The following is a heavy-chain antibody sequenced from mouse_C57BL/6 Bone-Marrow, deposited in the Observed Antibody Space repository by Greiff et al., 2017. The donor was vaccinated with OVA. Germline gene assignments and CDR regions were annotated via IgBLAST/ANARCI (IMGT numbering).Heavy chain of an antibody. D-gene: IGHD2-4*01. V-gene: IGHV1-81*01. CDR3: ARSMRIIYYDFLFDY. CDR2: IYPRSGNT. CDR1: GYTFTSYG. J-gene: IGHJ2*01. Sequence: QVHVKQSGAELARPGASVKLSCKASGYTFTSYGISWVKQRTGQGLEWIGEIYPRSGNTYYNEKFKGKATLTADKSSSTAYMELRSLTSEDSAVYFCARSMRIIYYDFLFDYWGQGTTLTVSS.